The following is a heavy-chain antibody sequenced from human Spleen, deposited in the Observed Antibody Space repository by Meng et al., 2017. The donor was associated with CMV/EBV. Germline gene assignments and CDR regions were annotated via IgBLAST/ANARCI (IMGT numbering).Heavy chain of an antibody. J-gene: IGHJ3*02. CDR3: AKVQWEWLLYPEDAFDI. CDR2: ISGSGGST. D-gene: IGHD3-3*01. Sequence: GESLKISCAASGFTFSSYAMSWVRQAPGKGLEWVSAISGSGGSTYYADSVKGRFTISRNNSKNTLYLQMNSLRTEDTAVYYFAKVQWEWLLYPEDAFDIWGQGTMVTFSS. CDR1: GFTFSSYA. V-gene: IGHV3-23*01.